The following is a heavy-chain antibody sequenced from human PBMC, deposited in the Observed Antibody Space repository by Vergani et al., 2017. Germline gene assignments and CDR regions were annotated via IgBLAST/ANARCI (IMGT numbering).Heavy chain of an antibody. CDR1: GFTFSNFG. CDR3: ARYLRDTTDGLPDS. CDR2: IGKDGINT. J-gene: IGHJ4*02. D-gene: IGHD1-1*01. Sequence: QVQLVESAGGVVQPGGSLRLSCAASGFTFSNFGMHWIRQAPGKGLEWLAHIGKDGINTCYRDAVKGRFTVSRDNSKNILYLQMDSLRSEDTAIYYCARYLRDTTDGLPDSWGPGTLVIVSS. V-gene: IGHV3-30*02.